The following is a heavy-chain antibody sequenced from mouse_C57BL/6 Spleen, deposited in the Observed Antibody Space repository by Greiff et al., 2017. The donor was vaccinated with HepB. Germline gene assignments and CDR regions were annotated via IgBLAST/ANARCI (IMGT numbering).Heavy chain of an antibody. CDR1: GFTFSSYA. V-gene: IGHV5-4*01. CDR3: ARDGYGSSYFDY. CDR2: ISDGGSYT. Sequence: VMLVESGGGLVKPGGSLKLSCAASGFTFSSYAMSWVRQTPEKRLEWVATISDGGSYTYYPDNVKGRFTISRDNAKNNLYLQMSHLKSEDTAMYYCARDGYGSSYFDYWGQGTTLTVSS. J-gene: IGHJ2*01. D-gene: IGHD1-1*01.